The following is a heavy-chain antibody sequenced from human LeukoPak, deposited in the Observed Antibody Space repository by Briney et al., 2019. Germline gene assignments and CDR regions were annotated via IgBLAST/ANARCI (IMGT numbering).Heavy chain of an antibody. D-gene: IGHD4-17*01. V-gene: IGHV1-3*01. J-gene: IGHJ4*02. Sequence: ASPKASCKASGYSFSEYAIQWGPQAPGERGEWRVWIKAGNGKTKYSQNFQGRGTITRDRSASTAYMELSSVRYEDTSIYYCARGRWTATETTYYLDYWGQGTLVTVSS. CDR1: GYSFSEYA. CDR3: ARGRWTATETTYYLDY. CDR2: IKAGNGKT.